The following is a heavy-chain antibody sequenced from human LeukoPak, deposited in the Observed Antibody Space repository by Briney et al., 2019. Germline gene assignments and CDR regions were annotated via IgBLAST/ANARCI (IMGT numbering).Heavy chain of an antibody. CDR3: AELGITMIGGV. CDR2: ISRRITTI. V-gene: IGHV3-48*01. D-gene: IGHD3-10*02. Sequence: AGGSLRLSCAASGFTFSSYSMSWVRQAPGKGLEWVSYISRRITTIYYADSVKGRFTISRDNAKNSLYLQMNSLRAEDTAVYYCAELGITMIGGVWGKGTTVTISS. CDR1: GFTFSSYS. J-gene: IGHJ6*04.